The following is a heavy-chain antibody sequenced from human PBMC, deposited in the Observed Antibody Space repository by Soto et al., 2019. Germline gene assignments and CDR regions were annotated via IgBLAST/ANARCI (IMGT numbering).Heavy chain of an antibody. CDR2: IYYSGST. CDR1: GGSISSGDYY. Sequence: SETLSLTCTVSGGSISSGDYYWSWIRQPPGKGMEWIGYIYYSGSTYYNPSLKSRVTISVDTSKNQFSLKLSSVTAADTAVYYCARAGSYPYNWNSRTLDHFDYWGQGTLVTVS. J-gene: IGHJ4*02. V-gene: IGHV4-30-4*01. D-gene: IGHD1-7*01. CDR3: ARAGSYPYNWNSRTLDHFDY.